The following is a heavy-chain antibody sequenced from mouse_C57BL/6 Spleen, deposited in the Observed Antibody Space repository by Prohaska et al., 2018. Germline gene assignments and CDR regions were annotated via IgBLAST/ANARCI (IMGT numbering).Heavy chain of an antibody. V-gene: IGHV5-17*01. CDR2: ISSGSSTI. Sequence: GGGLVKPGGSLKLSCAASGFTFSDYGMHWVRQAPEKGLECVAYISSGSSTIYYADTVKGRFTISRDNAKNTLFLQMTSLRSEDTAMYYCARRYSSEAMDYWGQGTSVTVSS. CDR1: GFTFSDYG. CDR3: ARRYSSEAMDY. J-gene: IGHJ4*01.